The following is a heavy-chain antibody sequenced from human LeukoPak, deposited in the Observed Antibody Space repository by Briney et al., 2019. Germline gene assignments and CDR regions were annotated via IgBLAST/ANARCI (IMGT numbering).Heavy chain of an antibody. Sequence: PGGSLRLSCAASGFTFSSYWMHWVRQALGKGLVWVSRIKGDGSISYADSVKGRFTISRDNAKNTLYLQMNSLRAEDTAVYYCARARDGYNYLYFDYWGQGSLVTVSS. CDR2: IKGDGSI. CDR3: ARARDGYNYLYFDY. D-gene: IGHD5-24*01. CDR1: GFTFSSYW. V-gene: IGHV3-74*01. J-gene: IGHJ4*02.